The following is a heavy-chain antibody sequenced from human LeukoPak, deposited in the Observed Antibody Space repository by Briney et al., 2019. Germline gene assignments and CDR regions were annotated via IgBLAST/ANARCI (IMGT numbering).Heavy chain of an antibody. CDR1: GFTFSSYG. CDR3: ARESPHLGYGLDV. J-gene: IGHJ6*02. V-gene: IGHV3-30*12. Sequence: QSGGSLRLSCAASGFTFSSYGMHWVRQAPGKGLEWVSLISYDGSNKYFADSVKGRFTISRDNSKNTLYLQMNSLKVEDTAVYSCARESPHLGYGLDVWGQGTTVTVSS. CDR2: ISYDGSNK. D-gene: IGHD3-16*01.